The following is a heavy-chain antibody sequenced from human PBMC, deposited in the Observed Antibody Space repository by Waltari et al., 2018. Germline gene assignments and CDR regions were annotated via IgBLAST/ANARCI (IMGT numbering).Heavy chain of an antibody. CDR2: IRPSFGTA. CDR1: GGTFSSYA. D-gene: IGHD1-26*01. J-gene: IGHJ4*02. CDR3: ARAPSDYRHRYFDY. Sequence: QVQLVQSGAEVKKPGSSVKVSCKASGGTFSSYAISWVRQAPGQGLEWMGGIRPSFGTANDAQKFQGRVTSTTDEATSTAYMELSSLRSEDTAVYYCARAPSDYRHRYFDYWGQGTLVTVSS. V-gene: IGHV1-69*05.